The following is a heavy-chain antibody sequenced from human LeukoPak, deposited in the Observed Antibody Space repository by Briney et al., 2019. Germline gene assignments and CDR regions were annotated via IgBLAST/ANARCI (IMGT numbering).Heavy chain of an antibody. CDR1: GFTFSDYY. D-gene: IGHD6-13*01. V-gene: IGHV3-11*04. J-gene: IGHJ5*02. Sequence: PGGSLRLSCAASGFTFSDYYMSWIRQAPGKGLEWVSYISSSGNIIYYADSVKGRFTISRDNANNSLYLQMNSLRAEDTAVYYCARGFSGVATVGNVFDWLDPWGQGTLVTVSS. CDR3: ARGFSGVATVGNVFDWLDP. CDR2: ISSSGNII.